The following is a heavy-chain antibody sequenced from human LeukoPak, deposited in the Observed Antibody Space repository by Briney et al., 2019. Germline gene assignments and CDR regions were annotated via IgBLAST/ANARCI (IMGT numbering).Heavy chain of an antibody. CDR1: GFTFSNFA. D-gene: IGHD2-21*01. J-gene: IGHJ6*04. CDR2: ISSGVGNM. V-gene: IGHV3-21*01. Sequence: GGSLRLSCVASGFTFSNFAMNWVRQAPGKGLEWVSTISSGVGNMYYADSVKGRFTVSRDNAKNSVFLQMSSLRAEDTPVYYCARGDYPRQWGKGTTVTVSS. CDR3: ARGDYPRQ.